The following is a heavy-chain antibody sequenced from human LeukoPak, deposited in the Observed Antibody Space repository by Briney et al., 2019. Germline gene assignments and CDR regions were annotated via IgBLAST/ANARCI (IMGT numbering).Heavy chain of an antibody. V-gene: IGHV4-61*01. Sequence: SVALSLTCTVSGGSVSSGPYYWSWIRQPPGKGLEWIGCVYHIENTNYNPAHISRLNISVDRYKNQFSLKLSSVTAADTAVYYCAREENDSSGYYYWYFDLWGPGTLVTV. J-gene: IGHJ2*01. CDR1: GGSVSSGPYY. CDR3: AREENDSSGYYYWYFDL. CDR2: VYHIENT. D-gene: IGHD3-22*01.